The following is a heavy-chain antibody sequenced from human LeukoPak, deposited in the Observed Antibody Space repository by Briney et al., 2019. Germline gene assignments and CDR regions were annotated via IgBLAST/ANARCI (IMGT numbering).Heavy chain of an antibody. CDR1: GFTFSDCG. Sequence: GGSLRLSCVASGFTFSDCGMHWVRQAPGKGLEWVAVISYHERNKYYSDSVGGRFSISRDNSKNTLYLQMNSLRNEDTAVYYCAKDADLYFDNWGQGTPVTVSS. J-gene: IGHJ4*02. CDR2: ISYHERNK. CDR3: AKDADLYFDN. V-gene: IGHV3-30*18.